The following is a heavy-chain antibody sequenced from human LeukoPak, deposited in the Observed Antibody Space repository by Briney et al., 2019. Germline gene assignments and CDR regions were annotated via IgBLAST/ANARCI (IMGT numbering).Heavy chain of an antibody. CDR3: ARSISARSIAAVGTGGY. CDR1: GYTFTSYW. D-gene: IGHD6-13*01. Sequence: GESLKISCKGSGYTFTSYWIGWVRQAPGQRLEWMGWINAGNGNTKYSQKFQGRVTITRDTSASTAYMELSSLRSEDTAVYYCARSISARSIAAVGTGGYWGQGTLVTVSS. J-gene: IGHJ4*02. V-gene: IGHV1-3*01. CDR2: INAGNGNT.